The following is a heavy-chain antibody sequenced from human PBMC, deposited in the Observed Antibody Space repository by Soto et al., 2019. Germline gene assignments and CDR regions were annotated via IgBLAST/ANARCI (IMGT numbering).Heavy chain of an antibody. J-gene: IGHJ4*02. CDR2: INHSGST. CDR1: GGSFSGYY. CDR3: ARDNITGLFAY. D-gene: IGHD2-8*02. Sequence: QVQLQQWGAGLLKPSETLSLTCAVYGGSFSGYYWTWIRQPPGTGLEWIGEINHSGSTNYNPSLKSRVTISVDTSQNQFYLKLTSVTAADTAVYYCARDNITGLFAYWGQGTLVTVSS. V-gene: IGHV4-34*01.